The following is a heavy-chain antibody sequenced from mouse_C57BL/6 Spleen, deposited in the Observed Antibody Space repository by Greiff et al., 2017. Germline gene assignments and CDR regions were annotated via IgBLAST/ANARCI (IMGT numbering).Heavy chain of an antibody. CDR3: ARPTVVDDWYFDV. Sequence: EVQLVESGGGLVMPGGSLKLSCAASGFTFSDYGMHWVRQAPEKGLEWVAYISSGSSTIYYADTVKGRFTISRDNAKNTLFLQMTSRRSEDKAVDYCARPTVVDDWYFDVWGTGTTVTVSS. V-gene: IGHV5-17*01. CDR2: ISSGSSTI. CDR1: GFTFSDYG. D-gene: IGHD1-1*01. J-gene: IGHJ1*03.